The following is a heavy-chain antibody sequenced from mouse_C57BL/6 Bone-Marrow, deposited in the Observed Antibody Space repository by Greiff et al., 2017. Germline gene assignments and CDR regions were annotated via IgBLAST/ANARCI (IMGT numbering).Heavy chain of an antibody. J-gene: IGHJ3*01. V-gene: IGHV1-64*01. CDR3: ARPYYYGSSYTAWFAY. D-gene: IGHD1-1*01. CDR2: IHPNSGST. CDR1: GYTFTSYW. Sequence: QVQLKQPGAELVKPGASVKLSCKASGYTFTSYWMHWVKQRPGQGLEWIGMIHPNSGSTNYNEKFKSKATLTVDKSSSTAYMQLSSLTSEDSAVYYCARPYYYGSSYTAWFAYWGQGTLVTVSA.